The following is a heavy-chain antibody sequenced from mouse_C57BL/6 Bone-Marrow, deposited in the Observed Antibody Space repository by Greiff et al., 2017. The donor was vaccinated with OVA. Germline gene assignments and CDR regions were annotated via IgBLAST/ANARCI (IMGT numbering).Heavy chain of an antibody. J-gene: IGHJ1*03. Sequence: QVQLQQPGAELVKPGASVKLSCKASGYTFTSYWMHWVKQRPGQGLEWIGMIHPNSGSTNYNAKFKSKATLTVDKSSSTASMQISSLTSEDAAVYYCARRSSPYWYFDVWGTGTTVTVSS. V-gene: IGHV1-64*01. CDR3: ARRSSPYWYFDV. CDR2: IHPNSGST. D-gene: IGHD1-1*01. CDR1: GYTFTSYW.